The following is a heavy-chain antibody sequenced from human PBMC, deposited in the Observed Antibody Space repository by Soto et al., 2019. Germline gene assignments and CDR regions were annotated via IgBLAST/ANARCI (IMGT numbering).Heavy chain of an antibody. Sequence: SETLSLTCTVSGGSISSGDYYWSWIRQHPGKGLEWIGYIYYSGSTYYNPSLKSRVIISLDTSKNQFSLRLSSVTAADTAVYYCARVVAVAGNYFDYWGQGTMVTVSS. CDR1: GGSISSGDYY. D-gene: IGHD6-19*01. CDR3: ARVVAVAGNYFDY. CDR2: IYYSGST. J-gene: IGHJ4*02. V-gene: IGHV4-31*03.